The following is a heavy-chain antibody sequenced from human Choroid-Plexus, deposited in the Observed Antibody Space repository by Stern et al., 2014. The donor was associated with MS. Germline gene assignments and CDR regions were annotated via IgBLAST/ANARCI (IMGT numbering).Heavy chain of an antibody. CDR2: VSYDGSNK. Sequence: VQLVESGGGVVQPGRPLRLSCGASGFTFGSCAMHWVRQATGKGLEWVAGVSYDGSNKYYADSVKGRFTISRDNSQNTLYMQMSSLRPEDTAVYYCAKDRQYLTYFFDHWGQGSLVTVSS. CDR3: AKDRQYLTYFFDH. D-gene: IGHD2/OR15-2a*01. CDR1: GFTFGSCA. J-gene: IGHJ5*02. V-gene: IGHV3-30*18.